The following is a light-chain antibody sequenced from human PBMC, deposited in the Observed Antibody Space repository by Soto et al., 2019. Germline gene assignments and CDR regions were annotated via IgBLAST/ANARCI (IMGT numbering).Light chain of an antibody. CDR3: CSYAGTYTVF. CDR2: GVS. J-gene: IGLJ2*01. Sequence: QSALTQPPSASGSPGQSVTISCIGSNSDVGGYNYVSWYQHHPDKVPKLIIFGVSKRPSGVPDRFSGSKSGNTASLTISGLQAEDEADYFCCSYAGTYTVFFGGGTKLTVL. CDR1: NSDVGGYNY. V-gene: IGLV2-11*01.